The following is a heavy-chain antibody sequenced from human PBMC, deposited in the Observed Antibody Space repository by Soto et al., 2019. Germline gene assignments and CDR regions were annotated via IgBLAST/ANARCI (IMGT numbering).Heavy chain of an antibody. Sequence: GEALRLSCAVSGFICSIYDVGWIRQAPGKGLEWVSTILVGGSTHYEDSVKGRFTISRDTSKNTVYLQMNSLTAGDTAFYYCAKATATSGGAFEIYGQGTMVTVSS. CDR1: GFICSIYD. J-gene: IGHJ3*02. CDR3: AKATATSGGAFEI. D-gene: IGHD1-1*01. CDR2: ILVGGST. V-gene: IGHV3-23*01.